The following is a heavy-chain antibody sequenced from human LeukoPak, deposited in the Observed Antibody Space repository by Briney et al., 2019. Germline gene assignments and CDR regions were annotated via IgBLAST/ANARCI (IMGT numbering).Heavy chain of an antibody. CDR3: ARDSQYYDSSGYDY. D-gene: IGHD3-22*01. CDR1: GGSISSGDYY. V-gene: IGHV4-30-4*01. Sequence: SETLSLTCTVPGGSISSGDYYWSWIRQLPGKGLEWIGYIYYSGSTYYNPSLKSRVTISVDTSKNQFSLKLSSVTPADTAVYYCARDSQYYDSSGYDYWGQGTLVTVSS. J-gene: IGHJ4*02. CDR2: IYYSGST.